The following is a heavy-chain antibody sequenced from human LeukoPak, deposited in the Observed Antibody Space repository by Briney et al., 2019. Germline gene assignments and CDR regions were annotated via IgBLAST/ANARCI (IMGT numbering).Heavy chain of an antibody. CDR2: INHSGST. CDR3: ARGRGTDLKNYFDY. Sequence: PSETLSLTCAVYGGSFSGYYWSWIRQPPGKGLEWIGEINHSGSTNYNPSLKSRVTISVDTSKNQFSLKLSSVTAADTAVYYCARGRGTDLKNYFDYWGQGTLVTVSS. J-gene: IGHJ4*02. V-gene: IGHV4-34*01. CDR1: GGSFSGYY.